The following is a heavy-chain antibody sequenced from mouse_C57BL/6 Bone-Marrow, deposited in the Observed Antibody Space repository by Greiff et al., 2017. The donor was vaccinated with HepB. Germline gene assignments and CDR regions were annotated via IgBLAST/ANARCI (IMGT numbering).Heavy chain of an antibody. V-gene: IGHV1-26*01. J-gene: IGHJ3*01. CDR2: INPNNGGT. CDR1: GYTFTDYY. CDR3: ARCRGGSFAY. D-gene: IGHD1-1*01. Sequence: EVQLQQSGPELVKPGASVKISCKASGYTFTDYYMNWVKQSHGKSLEWIGDINPNNGGTSYNQKFKGKATLTVDKSSSTAYMELRSLTSEDSAVYYCARCRGGSFAYWGQGTLVTVSA.